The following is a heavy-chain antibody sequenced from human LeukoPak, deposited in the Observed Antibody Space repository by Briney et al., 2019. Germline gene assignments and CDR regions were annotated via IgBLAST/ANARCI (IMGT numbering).Heavy chain of an antibody. V-gene: IGHV1-24*01. CDR3: ARYYYDSSGYSFDY. CDR1: GYTLTELS. CDR2: FDPEDGET. J-gene: IGHJ4*02. D-gene: IGHD3-22*01. Sequence: ASVKVSCKVSGYTLTELSMHWVRQAPGKGLEWMGGFDPEDGETIYAQKFQGRVTMTEDTSTSTVYMELSSLRSEDTAVYYCARYYYDSSGYSFDYWGQGTLVTVSS.